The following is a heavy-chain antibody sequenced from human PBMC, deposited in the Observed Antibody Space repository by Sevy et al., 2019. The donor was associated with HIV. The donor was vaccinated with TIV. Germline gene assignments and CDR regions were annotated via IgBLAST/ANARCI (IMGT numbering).Heavy chain of an antibody. CDR1: GFTFSSYA. CDR2: ISGSGGST. Sequence: GGSLRLSCAASGFTFSSYAMSWVRQAPGKGLEWVSAISGSGGSTYYADSVKGLFTISRDNSKNTLYLQMNSLRAEDTAGYYCAKRGLRRTGGFDYWGQGTLVTVSS. V-gene: IGHV3-23*01. D-gene: IGHD4-17*01. J-gene: IGHJ4*02. CDR3: AKRGLRRTGGFDY.